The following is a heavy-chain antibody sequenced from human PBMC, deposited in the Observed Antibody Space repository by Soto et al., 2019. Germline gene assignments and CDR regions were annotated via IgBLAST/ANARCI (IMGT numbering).Heavy chain of an antibody. J-gene: IGHJ4*02. CDR3: AHRVAGGSYFSY. CDR1: GFSLSTSGVG. CDR2: IYWDDDK. D-gene: IGHD1-26*01. Sequence: QITLKESGPTLVKPTQTLTLTCTFSGFSLSTSGVGVGWIRQPPGKALEWLALIYWDDDKRYSPSLKSRLTITKDTAKNQLVLTMTNMDPVDTATYYCAHRVAGGSYFSYWGQGTLVTVSS. V-gene: IGHV2-5*02.